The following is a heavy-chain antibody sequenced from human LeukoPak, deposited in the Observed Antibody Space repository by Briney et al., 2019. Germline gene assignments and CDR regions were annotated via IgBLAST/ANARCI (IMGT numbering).Heavy chain of an antibody. CDR2: ISAYNGNT. J-gene: IGHJ4*02. D-gene: IGHD3-3*01. CDR1: GYIFTSNG. CDR3: ARDGGGYDFWSGYGVY. Sequence: ASVKVSCKASGYIFTSNGISWVRQAPGQGLEWMGWISAYNGNTNYAQKLQGRVTMTTDTSTSTAYMELRSLRSDDTAVYYCARDGGGYDFWSGYGVYWGQGTLVTVSS. V-gene: IGHV1-18*01.